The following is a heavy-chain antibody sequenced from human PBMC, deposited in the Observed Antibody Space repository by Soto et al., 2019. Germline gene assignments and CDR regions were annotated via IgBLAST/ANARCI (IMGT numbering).Heavy chain of an antibody. Sequence: QVQLVESGGGLVKPGGSLRLSCAASGFTFSDYYMSWIRQAPGKGLEWVSKISSSGNTIYYADSVKGRFTISRDNAKNSLYLQMNCLRAEDTAVYYCARDRDIVVVEAATNGMDVWGQGTTVTVSS. CDR1: GFTFSDYY. CDR3: ARDRDIVVVEAATNGMDV. V-gene: IGHV3-11*01. J-gene: IGHJ6*02. D-gene: IGHD2-15*01. CDR2: ISSSGNTI.